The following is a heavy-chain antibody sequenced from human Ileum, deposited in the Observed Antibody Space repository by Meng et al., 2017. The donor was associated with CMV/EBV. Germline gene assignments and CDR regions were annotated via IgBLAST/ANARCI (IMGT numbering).Heavy chain of an antibody. J-gene: IGHJ4*02. Sequence: GGSLRLSCAASGFTFDDYVMHWVRQGPGKGLEWVPVISWNSGTIDYADSVKGRFTISRDNAKNSLYLQMNSLRTEDTALYYCAKQIGYCSSTNCYSADYWGQGTLVTVSS. CDR1: GFTFDDYV. D-gene: IGHD2-2*01. CDR2: ISWNSGTI. V-gene: IGHV3-9*01. CDR3: AKQIGYCSSTNCYSADY.